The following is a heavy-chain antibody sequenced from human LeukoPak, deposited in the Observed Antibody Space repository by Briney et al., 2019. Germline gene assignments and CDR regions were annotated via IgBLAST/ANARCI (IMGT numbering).Heavy chain of an antibody. J-gene: IGHJ4*02. Sequence: GGSLRLSCAASGFTFSSYSMNWVRQAPGKGLEWVSSISSSSSYIYYADSVKGRFTISRDNAKNSLYLQMNSLRAEDTAVYYCARTLGWELPLDYWGQGTLVTVSS. D-gene: IGHD1-26*01. CDR3: ARTLGWELPLDY. CDR1: GFTFSSYS. V-gene: IGHV3-21*01. CDR2: ISSSSSYI.